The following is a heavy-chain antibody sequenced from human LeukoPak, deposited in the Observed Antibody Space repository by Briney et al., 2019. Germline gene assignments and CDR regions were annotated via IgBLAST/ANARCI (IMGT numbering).Heavy chain of an antibody. V-gene: IGHV4-59*01. J-gene: IGHJ4*02. CDR2: ISYSGST. D-gene: IGHD6-13*01. CDR3: ARGGSWYRFDY. CDR1: GGSISSYY. Sequence: MASETLSLTCTVSGGSISSYYWSWIRQPPGKGLEWIGYISYSGSTNYNPSLKSRVTISVDTSKNQFSLRLNSMTAADTAVYYCARGGSWYRFDYWGQGTLVTVSS.